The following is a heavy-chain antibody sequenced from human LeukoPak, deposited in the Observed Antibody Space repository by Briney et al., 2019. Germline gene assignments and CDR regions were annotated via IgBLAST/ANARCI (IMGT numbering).Heavy chain of an antibody. D-gene: IGHD1-1*01. J-gene: IGHJ4*02. Sequence: PSETLSLTCAVSGASISSGNYYSWVRQSPGKGLEWIAEIQHTGRTFYNPSLRSRVTMSADISKNQVSVRLTSLTAADTAVYYCARAASYNLDYWGQGILVTVSS. V-gene: IGHV4-4*02. CDR1: GASISSGNY. CDR2: IQHTGRT. CDR3: ARAASYNLDY.